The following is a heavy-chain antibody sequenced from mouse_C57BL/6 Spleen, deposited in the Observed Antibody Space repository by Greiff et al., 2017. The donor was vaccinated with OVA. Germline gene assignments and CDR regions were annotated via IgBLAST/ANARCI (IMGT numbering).Heavy chain of an antibody. V-gene: IGHV14-4*01. D-gene: IGHD1-1*01. CDR1: GFNIKDDY. J-gene: IGHJ4*01. CDR3: TTPFILDY. CDR2: IDPENGDP. Sequence: EVQLQESGAELVRPGASVKLSCTASGFNIKDDYMHWVKQRPEQGLEWIGWIDPENGDPEYASKFQGKATITADTSSNTAYLQLSSLTSEDTAVYYCTTPFILDYWGQGTSVTVSS.